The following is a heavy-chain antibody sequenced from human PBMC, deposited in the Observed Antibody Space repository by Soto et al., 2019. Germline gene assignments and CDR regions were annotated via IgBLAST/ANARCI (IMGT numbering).Heavy chain of an antibody. CDR3: AREMTILGVAPGGGVDV. V-gene: IGHV4-39*07. J-gene: IGHJ6*02. D-gene: IGHD3-3*01. CDR2: MFYSGLT. Sequence: SDTLSLTCSVSGYSVSSSDYYWAWIRQPPGKGLEWIGSMFYSGLTYYNPSLKSRATMSLDKSKNQFSLKITSAAAADTARYYCAREMTILGVAPGGGVDVWGQGTTVTVSS. CDR1: GYSVSSSDYY.